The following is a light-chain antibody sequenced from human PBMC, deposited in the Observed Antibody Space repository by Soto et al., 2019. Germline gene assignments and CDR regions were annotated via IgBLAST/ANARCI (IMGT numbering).Light chain of an antibody. V-gene: IGKV1-5*03. Sequence: DIQMTQSPSSLSASVLYIVTITFRASQSISSYLNWYQQKPGKAPKLLIYKASTLESGVPSRFSGSGSGTEFTLTVSSLQPDDFATYYCHKYHNFPRTSGQGTKVDIK. J-gene: IGKJ1*01. CDR1: QSISSY. CDR2: KAS. CDR3: HKYHNFPRT.